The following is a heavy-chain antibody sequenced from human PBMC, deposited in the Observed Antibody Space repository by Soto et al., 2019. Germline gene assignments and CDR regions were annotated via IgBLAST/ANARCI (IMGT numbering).Heavy chain of an antibody. CDR3: AQLIVVPAAMGDAFDI. D-gene: IGHD2-2*01. J-gene: IGHJ3*02. Sequence: SVKVSCKASGGTFSSYTISWVRQAPGQGLEWMGRIIPILGIANYAQKFQGRVTITADKSTSTAYMELSSLRSEDTAVYYCAQLIVVPAAMGDAFDIWGQWTMVLVSS. CDR2: IIPILGIA. CDR1: GGTFSSYT. V-gene: IGHV1-69*02.